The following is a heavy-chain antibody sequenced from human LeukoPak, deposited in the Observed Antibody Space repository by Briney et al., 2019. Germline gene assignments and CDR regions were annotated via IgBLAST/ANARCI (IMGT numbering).Heavy chain of an antibody. J-gene: IGHJ3*02. Sequence: VASVKVSCKAFGYTFTSNYMHWVRQAPGQGPEWMGVISPSGGSTSYAQKFQGRVTMTEDTSTDTAYMELSSLRSEDTAVYYCATSSRIIRSTDAFDIWGQGTMVTVSS. CDR1: GYTFTSNY. CDR3: ATSSRIIRSTDAFDI. V-gene: IGHV1-46*01. D-gene: IGHD3-16*01. CDR2: ISPSGGST.